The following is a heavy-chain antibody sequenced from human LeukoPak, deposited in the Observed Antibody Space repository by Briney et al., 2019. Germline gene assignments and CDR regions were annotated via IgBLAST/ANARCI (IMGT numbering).Heavy chain of an antibody. CDR1: GFTFSNYG. CDR2: IRFDGSDK. J-gene: IGHJ4*02. D-gene: IGHD3-10*01. V-gene: IGHV3-30*02. Sequence: PGGSLRLSCAASGFTFSNYGLHWVRQAPGKGLEWVTFIRFDGSDKYYADSVKGRFTISRDKNTLYLQMNSLRPEDTAVYYCAKDVQPLYGSGSYGVDYWGQGTLVTVPS. CDR3: AKDVQPLYGSGSYGVDY.